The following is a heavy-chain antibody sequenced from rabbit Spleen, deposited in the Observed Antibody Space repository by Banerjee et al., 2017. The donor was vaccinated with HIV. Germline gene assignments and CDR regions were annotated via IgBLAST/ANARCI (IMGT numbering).Heavy chain of an antibody. V-gene: IGHV1S45*01. D-gene: IGHD1-1*01. CDR3: ARNARGAITAYDL. Sequence: QEQLVESGGGLVQPEGSLTLTCTASEFSFSNRYVICWVRQAPGKGLEWIACIYAGSSGSTYYASWAKGRYTISKTSSTSVTLQLNSLTAADTATYFCARNARGAITAYDLWGQGTLVTVS. CDR2: IYAGSSGST. CDR1: EFSFSNRYV. J-gene: IGHJ3*01.